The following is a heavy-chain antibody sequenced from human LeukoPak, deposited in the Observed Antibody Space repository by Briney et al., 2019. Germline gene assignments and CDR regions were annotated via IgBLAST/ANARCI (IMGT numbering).Heavy chain of an antibody. CDR1: GLTFNNYA. CDR2: ISGRGGNT. J-gene: IGHJ5*01. V-gene: IGHV3-23*01. D-gene: IGHD3-22*01. Sequence: GGSLRLSCAASGLTFNNYALTWIRQAPGKGLEWVSSISGRGGNTYYADSVKARFTISRDDSKNTLFLQMNSLRAEDTAVYYCATGYSDSLRSPLDSWGQGTLVTVSS. CDR3: ATGYSDSLRSPLDS.